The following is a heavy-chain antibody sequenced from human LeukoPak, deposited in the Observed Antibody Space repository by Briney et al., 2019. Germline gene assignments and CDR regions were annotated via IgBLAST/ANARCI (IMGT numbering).Heavy chain of an antibody. J-gene: IGHJ6*04. CDR2: IKHDGTDK. CDR1: GLTFSGSW. Sequence: GGSLRLSCAVSGLTFSGSWITWIRQAPGKGLEWVANIKHDGTDKYYVDSVKGRFTISRDNAKNSLFLQMNSLRGEDTAVYYCARDGTPIYSSGWVYMDVWGKGTTVTISS. D-gene: IGHD6-25*01. CDR3: ARDGTPIYSSGWVYMDV. V-gene: IGHV3-7*01.